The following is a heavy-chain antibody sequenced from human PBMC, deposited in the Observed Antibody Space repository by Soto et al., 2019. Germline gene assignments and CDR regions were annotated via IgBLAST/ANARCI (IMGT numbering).Heavy chain of an antibody. D-gene: IGHD3-10*01. Sequence: GGSLRLSCAASGFFFSNYWMHWVRQAPGKGLVWVSRIDVDGTGAKYADSVKGRFTISRDNAKNTLYLEMNSLRAEDTAVYYYGSDLFGSGSFAYYYGMDVWGQGTTVTVSS. CDR1: GFFFSNYW. V-gene: IGHV3-74*01. CDR3: GSDLFGSGSFAYYYGMDV. J-gene: IGHJ6*02. CDR2: IDVDGTGA.